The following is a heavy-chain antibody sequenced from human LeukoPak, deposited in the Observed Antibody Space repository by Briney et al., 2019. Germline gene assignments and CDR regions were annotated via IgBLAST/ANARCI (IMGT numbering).Heavy chain of an antibody. CDR2: IIPILGIA. D-gene: IGHD5-24*01. V-gene: IGHV1-69*04. CDR3: AMRMATISVVADY. J-gene: IGHJ4*02. CDR1: GGTFSSYA. Sequence: ASVKVSCKASGGTFSSYAISWVRQAPGQGLEWMGRIIPILGIANYAQKFQGRVTITADKSTSTAYMELSSLRSEDTAVYYCAMRMATISVVADYWGQGTLVTVSS.